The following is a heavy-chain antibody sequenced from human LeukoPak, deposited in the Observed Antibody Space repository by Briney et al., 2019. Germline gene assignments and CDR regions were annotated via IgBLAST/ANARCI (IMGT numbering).Heavy chain of an antibody. D-gene: IGHD3-22*01. J-gene: IGHJ5*02. CDR3: AREFDYYDSSGPRNWFDP. Sequence: TSQTLSLTCTVSGGSISSGDYYWSWIRQPPGKGLEWIGYIYYSGSTYYNPSLKSRVTISVDTPKNQFSLKLSSVTAADTAVYYCAREFDYYDSSGPRNWFDPWGQGTLVTVSS. CDR2: IYYSGST. V-gene: IGHV4-30-4*08. CDR1: GGSISSGDYY.